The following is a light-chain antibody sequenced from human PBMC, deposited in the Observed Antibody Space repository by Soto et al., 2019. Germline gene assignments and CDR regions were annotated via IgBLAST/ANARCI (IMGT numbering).Light chain of an antibody. CDR3: CSYAGSYTPSYV. J-gene: IGLJ1*01. Sequence: QSALTQPRSVSGSPGQSVTISCTGTSSDVGGYYYVSWYQQHPGKAPKVMIYDVIKRPSGVPDRFSGSKSGNTASLTISGLHAEDEADYYCCSYAGSYTPSYVFGTGTKVTVL. V-gene: IGLV2-11*01. CDR1: SSDVGGYYY. CDR2: DVI.